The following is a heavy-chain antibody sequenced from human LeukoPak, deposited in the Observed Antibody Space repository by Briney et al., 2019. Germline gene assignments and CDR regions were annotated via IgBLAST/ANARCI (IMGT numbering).Heavy chain of an antibody. V-gene: IGHV1-8*01. D-gene: IGHD4-17*01. CDR2: MNPNSGNT. Sequence: ASVTVSFKASGYTFTIYDINWVRQATGQGLEWMGWMNPNSGNTGYAQKFQGRVTMTRNTSISTAYMELSSLRSEDTAVYYCARFGIGSYGDWAWWGQGTLVTVSS. CDR1: GYTFTIYD. CDR3: ARFGIGSYGDWAW. J-gene: IGHJ4*02.